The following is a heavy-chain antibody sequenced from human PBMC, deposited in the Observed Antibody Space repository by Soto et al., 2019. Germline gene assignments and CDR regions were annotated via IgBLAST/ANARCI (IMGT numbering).Heavy chain of an antibody. V-gene: IGHV1-8*01. CDR2: MNPNSGNT. CDR1: RYTFTSYD. D-gene: IGHD2-2*01. Sequence: AAVKVSRKPSRYTFTSYDINWVGQATGLGLEWMGWMNPNSGNTGYAQKFQGRVTMTRNTSISTAYMELSSLRSEDTAVYYCARGHASCSSTSCYDSRGGVAYWGQGTLVTVSS. CDR3: ARGHASCSSTSCYDSRGGVAY. J-gene: IGHJ4*02.